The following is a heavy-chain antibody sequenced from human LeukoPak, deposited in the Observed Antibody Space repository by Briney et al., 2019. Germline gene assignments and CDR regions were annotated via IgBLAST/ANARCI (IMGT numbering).Heavy chain of an antibody. CDR2: INHSGST. D-gene: IGHD6-13*01. CDR1: GGSFSGYY. CDR3: GRDLAAAAGTAKDRWFAP. J-gene: IGHJ5*02. V-gene: IGHV4-34*01. Sequence: TSETLSLTCAVYGGSFSGYYWSWIRQPPGKGLEWIGEINHSGSTNYNPSLKSRVTISGDTSKNQFSLKLSSVTAADTAVYYCGRDLAAAAGTAKDRWFAPSAQGTLVTVSS.